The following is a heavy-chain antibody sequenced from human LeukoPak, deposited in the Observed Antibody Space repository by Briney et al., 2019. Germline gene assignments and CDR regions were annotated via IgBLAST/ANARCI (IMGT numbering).Heavy chain of an antibody. Sequence: SETLTLTCTVSGGSISSYYWSWIRQPPGKGLEWIGYIYYSGSTNYNPSLQSRVTISVDTSKNQFSLKLSSVTAADTAVYYCARHNPGVATLDYWGQGTLVTVSS. D-gene: IGHD5-12*01. V-gene: IGHV4-59*08. CDR3: ARHNPGVATLDY. CDR1: GGSISSYY. CDR2: IYYSGST. J-gene: IGHJ4*02.